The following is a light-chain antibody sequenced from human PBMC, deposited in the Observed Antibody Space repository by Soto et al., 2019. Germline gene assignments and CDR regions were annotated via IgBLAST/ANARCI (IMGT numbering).Light chain of an antibody. CDR3: QQYGSSPRT. J-gene: IGKJ1*01. CDR2: GAS. CDR1: QSVSSN. Sequence: EIVMTQSPATLSVSPGERATLSCRASQSVSSNLAWYQQKPGQAPRLLIYGASNRATGIPDRFSGSGSGTDFTLTISRLEPEDFVVYYCQQYGSSPRTFGQGTKVDIK. V-gene: IGKV3-20*01.